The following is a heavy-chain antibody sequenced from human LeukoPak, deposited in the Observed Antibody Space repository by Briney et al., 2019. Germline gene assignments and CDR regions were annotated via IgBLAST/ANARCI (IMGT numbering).Heavy chain of an antibody. V-gene: IGHV4-61*05. CDR2: IYYSGST. Sequence: PSETLSLTCTVSGGSISSSSYYWGWIRQPPGKGLEWIGYIYYSGSTNYNPSLKSRVTISVDTSKNQFSLKLSSVTAADTAVYYWAGGGSGNHPTYYYYYYMDVWGKGTTVTISS. D-gene: IGHD1-26*01. CDR3: AGGGSGNHPTYYYYYYMDV. J-gene: IGHJ6*03. CDR1: GGSISSSSYY.